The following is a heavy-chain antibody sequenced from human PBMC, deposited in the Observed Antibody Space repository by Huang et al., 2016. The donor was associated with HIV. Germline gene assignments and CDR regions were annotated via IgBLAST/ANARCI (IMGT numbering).Heavy chain of an antibody. J-gene: IGHJ6*03. CDR2: ISVYNGNT. V-gene: IGHV1-18*01. Sequence: QVQLVQSGAEVKKPGASVKVSCKASGYTFSSFGISWVRQAPGQGLEWVGWISVYNGNTKLSQKFQGRLTMTTDTSTSTAYMELRSLGSDDTAVYYCARGGGIQLWLLGYYYMDVWGNGTTVTVSS. CDR3: ARGGGIQLWLLGYYYMDV. CDR1: GYTFSSFG. D-gene: IGHD5-18*01.